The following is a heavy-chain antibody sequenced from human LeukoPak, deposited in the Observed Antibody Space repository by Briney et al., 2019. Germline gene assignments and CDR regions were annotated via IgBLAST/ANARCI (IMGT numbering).Heavy chain of an antibody. V-gene: IGHV4-39*01. CDR1: GDSISSRSYY. CDR2: AYYSGST. D-gene: IGHD3-22*01. Sequence: PSETLSLTCSVSGDSISSRSYYWGWIRQSPGKGLEWIGSAYYSGSTNYNPSLESRVTISVDTSKNQFSLRLYSVTAADAAVYYCARTYYDSWGYYEVTYWGQGTLVTVSS. J-gene: IGHJ4*02. CDR3: ARTYYDSWGYYEVTY.